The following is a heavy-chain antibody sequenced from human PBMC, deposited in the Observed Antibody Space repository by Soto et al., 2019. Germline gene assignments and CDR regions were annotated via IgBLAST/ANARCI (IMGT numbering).Heavy chain of an antibody. J-gene: IGHJ6*02. D-gene: IGHD6-13*01. V-gene: IGHV3-23*01. Sequence: EVQLLESGGGLVQPGGSLRLSCAASGFTFSSYAMSWVRQAPGKGLEWVSAISGSGGSTYYADSVKGRFTISRDNSKNTLYLQMNSLRAEDTAVYYCAKGGQLVLYYYYGMDVWGQGTTVTVSS. CDR3: AKGGQLVLYYYYGMDV. CDR1: GFTFSSYA. CDR2: ISGSGGST.